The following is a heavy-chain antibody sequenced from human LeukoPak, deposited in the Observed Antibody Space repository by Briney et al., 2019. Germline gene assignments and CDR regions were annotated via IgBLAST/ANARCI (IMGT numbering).Heavy chain of an antibody. Sequence: ASVKVSCKASGGTFSSYAISWVRQAPGQGLEWMGIINPSGGSTSYAQKFQGRVTMTRDMSMSTDYMELSSLRSEDTAVYYCARDNSMEDTAWWFDPWGQGTLVTVSS. CDR1: GGTFSSYA. V-gene: IGHV1-46*01. CDR3: ARDNSMEDTAWWFDP. D-gene: IGHD1-1*01. CDR2: INPSGGST. J-gene: IGHJ5*02.